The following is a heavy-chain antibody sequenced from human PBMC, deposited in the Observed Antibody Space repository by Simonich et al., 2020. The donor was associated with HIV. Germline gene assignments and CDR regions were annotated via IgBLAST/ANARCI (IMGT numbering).Heavy chain of an antibody. D-gene: IGHD3-10*01. V-gene: IGHV1-69*13. CDR1: GGTFSSFD. J-gene: IGHJ4*02. CDR2: YIPIVGTA. Sequence: QVQLVQSGAEVKKPGSSVKVSCKASGGTFSSFDISWVRQAPGLGLEWVGGYIPIVGTANYAQMFQGRVTITADESTSTAYMELSSLRSEDTGIYYCARKGGGRGVYYFDYWGQGTLVTVSS. CDR3: ARKGGGRGVYYFDY.